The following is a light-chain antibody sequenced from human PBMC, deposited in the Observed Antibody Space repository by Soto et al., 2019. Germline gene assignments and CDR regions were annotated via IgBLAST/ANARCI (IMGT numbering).Light chain of an antibody. Sequence: HTTRSPSSLSASVGDRVTITRRAIQGISNYLAWYQQKPGKVPKLLIYAASTLQSEVPSRFSGSGSGTEFTLTISSLQPDDFATYYCQQYNSYPWTFGQGTKVDIK. CDR2: AAS. CDR1: QGISNY. J-gene: IGKJ1*01. CDR3: QQYNSYPWT. V-gene: IGKV1-27*01.